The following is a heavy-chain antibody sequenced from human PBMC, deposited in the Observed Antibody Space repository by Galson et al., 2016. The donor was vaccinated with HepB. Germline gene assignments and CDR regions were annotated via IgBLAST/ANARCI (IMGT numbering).Heavy chain of an antibody. D-gene: IGHD3-10*01. Sequence: SETLSLTCAVSGASISSSNWWTWVRQSPRKGLEWIGEIYYSGSINYNLSLKSRVNISVDKSKNQFSLKVSSVTAADTAVYYCARVSGQVWFGELFGYFDSWGQGTLVTVSS. CDR2: IYYSGSI. J-gene: IGHJ4*02. CDR1: GASISSSNW. V-gene: IGHV4-4*02. CDR3: ARVSGQVWFGELFGYFDS.